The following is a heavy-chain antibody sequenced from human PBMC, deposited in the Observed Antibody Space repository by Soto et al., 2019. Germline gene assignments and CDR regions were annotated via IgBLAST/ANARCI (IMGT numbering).Heavy chain of an antibody. CDR1: GFSVSDARMG. CDR2: IFSNDEK. CDR3: ARISLTYYYASGGGMDV. J-gene: IGHJ6*02. V-gene: IGHV2-26*01. Sequence: SGPTLVNPTETLTLTCSVSGFSVSDARMGVSWIRQPPGKALEWLARIFSNDEKLYETSLKSRLTISQDSSKNQVVLTMTNMDPVDTATYFCARISLTYYYASGGGMDVWGQGTRVTVSS. D-gene: IGHD3-10*01.